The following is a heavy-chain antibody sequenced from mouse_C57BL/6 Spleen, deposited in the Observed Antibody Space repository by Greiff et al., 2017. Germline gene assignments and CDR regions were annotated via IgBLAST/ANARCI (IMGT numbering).Heavy chain of an antibody. Sequence: EVKLMESGGGLVKPGGSLKLSCAASGFTFSDYGMHWVRQAPEKGLEWVAYISSGSSTIYYADTVKGRFTISRDNAKNTLFLQMTSLRSEDTAMYYSARNWDGDAMDDWGQGTSVTVSS. CDR2: ISSGSSTI. D-gene: IGHD4-1*01. V-gene: IGHV5-17*01. J-gene: IGHJ4*01. CDR3: ARNWDGDAMDD. CDR1: GFTFSDYG.